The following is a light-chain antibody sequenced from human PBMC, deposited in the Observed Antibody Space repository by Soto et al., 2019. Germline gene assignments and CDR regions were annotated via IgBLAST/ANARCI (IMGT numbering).Light chain of an antibody. CDR1: QSISSW. V-gene: IGKV1-5*03. Sequence: DIQMTQSPSTLSASVGDRLTITCRASQSISSWLAWFQQKPGKAPKLLISKASSLESGVPSRFSGSGSGTEFTLTISSLQPDDFATYYCQQYNVYPRTFGQGTKVEIK. CDR2: KAS. J-gene: IGKJ1*01. CDR3: QQYNVYPRT.